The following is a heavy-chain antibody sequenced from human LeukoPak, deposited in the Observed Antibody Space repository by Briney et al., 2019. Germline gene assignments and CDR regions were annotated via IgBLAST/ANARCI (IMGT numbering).Heavy chain of an antibody. Sequence: TSSETLSLTCTVSGGSISSYYWNWIRQPPGKGLEWIGYIYYSGSTNYNPSLKSRVTMSVDTSKNQFSLNLSSVTAADTAFYYCARLFHWSSSSWYGYYFDYWGQGTLVTVSS. J-gene: IGHJ4*02. CDR3: ARLFHWSSSSWYGYYFDY. CDR2: IYYSGST. V-gene: IGHV4-59*01. CDR1: GGSISSYY. D-gene: IGHD6-13*01.